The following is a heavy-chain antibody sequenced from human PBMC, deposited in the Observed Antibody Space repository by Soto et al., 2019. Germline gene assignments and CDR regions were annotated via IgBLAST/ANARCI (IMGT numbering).Heavy chain of an antibody. CDR3: ARGNDYGDYYFDH. J-gene: IGHJ4*02. D-gene: IGHD4-17*01. CDR1: GGSISYYY. CDR2: IYYSGST. Sequence: PSETLSLTCTVSGGSISYYYRSWIRQPPGKGLEWIGYIYYSGSTNYNPSLKSRVTISVDTSKNQFSLKLSSVTAADTAVYYCARGNDYGDYYFDHWGQGTLVTVSS. V-gene: IGHV4-59*01.